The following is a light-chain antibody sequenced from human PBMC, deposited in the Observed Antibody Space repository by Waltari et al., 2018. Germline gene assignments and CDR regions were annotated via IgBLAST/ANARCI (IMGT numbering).Light chain of an antibody. Sequence: DIQMPQSPSTLAAAVVDRVTITCRASQSISRWLAWYQQKPGKAPKLLISAASTLKSGVPSRFSGSGSGTEFILTITSLQRDDFATYFCQHYNNYRYTFGQGTKLEI. J-gene: IGKJ2*01. V-gene: IGKV1-5*03. CDR3: QHYNNYRYT. CDR2: AAS. CDR1: QSISRW.